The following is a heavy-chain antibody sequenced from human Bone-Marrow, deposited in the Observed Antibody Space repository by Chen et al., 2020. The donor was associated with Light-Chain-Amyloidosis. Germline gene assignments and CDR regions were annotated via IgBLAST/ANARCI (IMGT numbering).Heavy chain of an antibody. CDR3: AHRLKVQGVIGFGY. V-gene: IGHV2-5*02. J-gene: IGHJ4*02. D-gene: IGHD3-10*01. CDR2: IYWDDDK. Sequence: QITLKESGPTLVKPTQTLTLTCTFSGFSLSTSGVGVGWIRQPPGKALEWLALIYWDDDKRYSPSLKSRLTITEDTSKNQVVLIMTNMDPVDTATYYCAHRLKVQGVIGFGYWGQGTLVTVSS. CDR1: GFSLSTSGVG.